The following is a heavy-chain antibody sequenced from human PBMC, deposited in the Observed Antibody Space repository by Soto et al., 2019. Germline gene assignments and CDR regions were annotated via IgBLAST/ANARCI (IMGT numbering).Heavy chain of an antibody. CDR3: TREVVVAVGVAASPGTHKWFDP. J-gene: IGHJ5*02. Sequence: VHLVESGGGLVKPGGSLRLCCAASGFTFSHAWMTWVRQAPGKGLEWVGRIKSKTAGGKTDYAAPVQGRFTISRDDSKNTLFLQMNRLKSADTAVYYCTREVVVAVGVAASPGTHKWFDPWGQGTLVTVSS. V-gene: IGHV3-15*01. CDR1: GFTFSHAW. CDR2: IKSKTAGGKT. D-gene: IGHD2-15*01.